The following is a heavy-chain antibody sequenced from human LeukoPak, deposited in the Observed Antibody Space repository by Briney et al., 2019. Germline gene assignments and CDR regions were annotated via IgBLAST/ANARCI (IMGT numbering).Heavy chain of an antibody. CDR1: GFTFDGCA. D-gene: IGHD2-8*01. CDR3: AKEGSVCTNGICRYFDY. J-gene: IGHJ4*02. Sequence: GGSLRLSCAASGFTFDGCAMHWVRQAPGKGREWLSSISWNSGSIDYADSVRGRFTISRDNAKNSLYLQMNSLKAGDTALYYCAKEGSVCTNGICRYFDYWGQGTLLTVSS. CDR2: ISWNSGSI. V-gene: IGHV3-9*01.